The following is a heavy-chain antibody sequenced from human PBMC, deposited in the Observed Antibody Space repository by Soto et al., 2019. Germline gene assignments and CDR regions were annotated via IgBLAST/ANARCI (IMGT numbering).Heavy chain of an antibody. CDR1: GGTFSSYA. Sequence: ASVKVSCTASGGTFSSYAISWVRQAPGQGLEWMGGIIPIFGTANYAQKFQGRVTITADESTSTAYMELSSLRSEDTAVYYCARVTRNDDAFDIWGQGTLVTVSS. J-gene: IGHJ3*02. CDR3: ARVTRNDDAFDI. CDR2: IIPIFGTA. V-gene: IGHV1-69*13.